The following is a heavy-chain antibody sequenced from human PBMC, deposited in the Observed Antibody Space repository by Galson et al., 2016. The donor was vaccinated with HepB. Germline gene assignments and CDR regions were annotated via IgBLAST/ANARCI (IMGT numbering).Heavy chain of an antibody. CDR1: GGSVSAANFY. CDR3: ARRPRQLWPRSYFDS. D-gene: IGHD5-18*01. J-gene: IGHJ4*02. Sequence: SETLSLTCIVSGGSVSAANFYWGWIRQSPGKGLEWIGSIHYSGRTYYNLSLKSRLTIFVDTPKNQFSLKVNSVTAADTAVYYCARRPRQLWPRSYFDSWGRGALVTVSS. CDR2: IHYSGRT. V-gene: IGHV4-39*01.